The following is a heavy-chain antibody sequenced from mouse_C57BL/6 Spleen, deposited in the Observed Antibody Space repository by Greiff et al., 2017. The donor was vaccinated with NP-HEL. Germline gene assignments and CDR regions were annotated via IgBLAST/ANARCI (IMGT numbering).Heavy chain of an antibody. CDR3: ARGDGNYRYAMDY. V-gene: IGHV1-52*01. CDR1: GYTFTSYW. CDR2: IDPSDSET. Sequence: QVQLQQPGAELVRPGSSVKLSCKASGYTFTSYWMHWVKQRPIQGLEWIGNIDPSDSETHYNQKFKDKATLTVDKYYSTAYMQLSSLTSEDSAVYYCARGDGNYRYAMDYWGQGTSVTVSS. J-gene: IGHJ4*01. D-gene: IGHD2-1*01.